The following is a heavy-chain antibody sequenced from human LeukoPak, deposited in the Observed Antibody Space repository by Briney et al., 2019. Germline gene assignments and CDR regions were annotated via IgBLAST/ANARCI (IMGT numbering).Heavy chain of an antibody. J-gene: IGHJ1*01. V-gene: IGHV4-59*01. D-gene: IGHD1-26*01. Sequence: SETLSLTCTVSAASISSYYWSWLRPPPGKELEWVGYIYYSGSTNYNPSLKSRVTISIYRSTNQFSLKLSSVTAADTAVYYCARGGEIVGESLYFHPWGQGTLVTVSS. CDR3: ARGGEIVGESLYFHP. CDR2: IYYSGST. CDR1: AASISSYY.